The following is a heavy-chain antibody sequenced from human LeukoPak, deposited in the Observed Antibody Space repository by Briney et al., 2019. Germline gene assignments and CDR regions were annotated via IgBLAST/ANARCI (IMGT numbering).Heavy chain of an antibody. CDR3: ARQQQQLWYD. Sequence: GGSLRLSCAASGFTFSRYEMNWVRQAPGKGLEWVSYISSSAETTYYADSAKGRFTISRDNAKSSLYLQMYSLRAEDTAVYFCARQQQQLWYDWGQGTLVTVSS. CDR1: GFTFSRYE. CDR2: ISSSAETT. D-gene: IGHD5-18*01. V-gene: IGHV3-48*03. J-gene: IGHJ4*02.